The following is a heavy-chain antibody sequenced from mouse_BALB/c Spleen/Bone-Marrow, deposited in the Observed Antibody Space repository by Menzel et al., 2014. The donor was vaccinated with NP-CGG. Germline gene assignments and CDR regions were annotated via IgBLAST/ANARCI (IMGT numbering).Heavy chain of an antibody. CDR2: NYPGSGST. CDR1: GYTFTSYW. CDR3: TRXXRXWXFDV. V-gene: IGHV1S22*01. Sequence: LQQSGSELVRPGASVKLSCKASGYTFTSYWMHWVKQRPGQGLEWIGNNYPGSGSTNYDEKFKSKATLTVDTSSSTAYMQLSSLTSEDSAVYFCTRXXRXWXFDVWGAGTTVTVSS. J-gene: IGHJ1*01.